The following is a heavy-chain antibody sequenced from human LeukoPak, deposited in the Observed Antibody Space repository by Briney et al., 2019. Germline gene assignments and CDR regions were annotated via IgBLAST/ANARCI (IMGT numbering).Heavy chain of an antibody. CDR3: ARGGNYCSGGSCHTRYMDV. CDR2: ISSSGSYI. CDR1: GFTFSKYS. V-gene: IGHV3-21*01. Sequence: GGSLRLSCAVSGFTFSKYSMNWVRQAPGKGLEWVSSISSSGSYIYYADSLWGRFTISRDNAKNSLYLQMNGLRAEDTAVYYCARGGNYCSGGSCHTRYMDVWGKGTTVTVSS. J-gene: IGHJ6*03. D-gene: IGHD2-15*01.